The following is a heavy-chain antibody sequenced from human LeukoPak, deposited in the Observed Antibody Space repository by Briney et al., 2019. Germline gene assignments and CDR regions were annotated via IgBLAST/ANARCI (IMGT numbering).Heavy chain of an antibody. V-gene: IGHV1-24*01. Sequence: ASVKVSCKVSGYTLTELSMQWVPQAPGKGLEWMGGLDPQDGETIYAQKFQGRVTMTEDTSTDTAYMELSSLASKCTAVYYCATGRKYYYDSSGYDYWREGTRVTVFS. D-gene: IGHD3-22*01. CDR3: ATGRKYYYDSSGYDY. CDR1: GYTLTELS. CDR2: LDPQDGET. J-gene: IGHJ4*02.